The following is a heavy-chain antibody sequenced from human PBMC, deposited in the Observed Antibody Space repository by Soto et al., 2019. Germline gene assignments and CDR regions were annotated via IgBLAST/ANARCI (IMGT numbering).Heavy chain of an antibody. CDR2: INAGNGNT. D-gene: IGHD1-1*01. Sequence: ASVKVSCKASGYTFTSYAMHWVRQAPGQRLEWMGWINAGNGNTKYSQKFQGRVTITRDTSASTAYMELSSLRSEDTAVYYCARIIRQYGTARYFDYWGQGTLVTVSS. J-gene: IGHJ4*02. CDR3: ARIIRQYGTARYFDY. V-gene: IGHV1-3*01. CDR1: GYTFTSYA.